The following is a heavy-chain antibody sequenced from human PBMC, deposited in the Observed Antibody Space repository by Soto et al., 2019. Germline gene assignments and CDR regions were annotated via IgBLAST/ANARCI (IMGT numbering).Heavy chain of an antibody. CDR3: ARVVGAPNWFDP. D-gene: IGHD1-26*01. CDR2: SRNKANSYTT. V-gene: IGHV3-72*01. J-gene: IGHJ5*02. CDR1: GFTFSEHQ. Sequence: GGSLRLSCAASGFTFSEHQMDWVRQAPGKGLEWVGRSRNKANSYTTEYAASVKGRFTISRDDSKNSLYLQMNSLKIEDTAVYYCARVVGAPNWFDPWGQGTLVTVSS.